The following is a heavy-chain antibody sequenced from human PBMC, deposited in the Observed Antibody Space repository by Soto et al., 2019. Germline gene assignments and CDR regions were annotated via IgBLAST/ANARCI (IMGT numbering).Heavy chain of an antibody. CDR2: INAGNGNT. D-gene: IGHD2-2*01. V-gene: IGHV1-3*01. CDR1: GYTFTSYA. Sequence: ASVKVSCKASGYTFTSYAMHWVRQAPGQRLEWMGWINAGNGNTKYSQKFQGRVTITRDTSASTAYMELSSLRSEDTAVYYCARGEYGIVVVPAAWGFFDYWGQGTLVTVYS. CDR3: ARGEYGIVVVPAAWGFFDY. J-gene: IGHJ4*02.